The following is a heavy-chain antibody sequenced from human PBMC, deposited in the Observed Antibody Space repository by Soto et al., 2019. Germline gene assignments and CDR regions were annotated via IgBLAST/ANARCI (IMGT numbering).Heavy chain of an antibody. CDR1: GFTFSSYE. D-gene: IGHD2-15*01. V-gene: IGHV3-48*03. CDR3: ARDRWQERVVAATPFHGMDV. CDR2: ISSSGSTI. J-gene: IGHJ6*02. Sequence: GGSLRLSCAASGFTFSSYEMNWVRQAPGKGLEWVSYISSSGSTIYYADSVKGRFTISRDNAKNSLYLQMNSLRAEDTAVYYCARDRWQERVVAATPFHGMDVWGQGTTVTVSS.